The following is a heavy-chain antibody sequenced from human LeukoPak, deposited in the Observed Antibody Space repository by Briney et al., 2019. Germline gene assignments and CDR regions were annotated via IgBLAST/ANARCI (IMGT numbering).Heavy chain of an antibody. CDR1: GFSFSTYS. CDR3: ARDQDSSGWYLGY. V-gene: IGHV3-33*08. D-gene: IGHD6-19*01. CDR2: IWYDGSNK. J-gene: IGHJ4*02. Sequence: GGSLRLSCAASGFSFSTYSMNWVRQAPGKGLEWVAVIWYDGSNKYYADSVKGRFTISRDNSKNTLYLQMNSLRAEDTAVYYCARDQDSSGWYLGYWGQGTLVTVSS.